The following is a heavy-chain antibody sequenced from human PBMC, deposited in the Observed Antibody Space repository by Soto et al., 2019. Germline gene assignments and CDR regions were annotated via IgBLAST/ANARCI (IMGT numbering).Heavy chain of an antibody. Sequence: EVQLVESGAGLVQPGGSLRLSCAATGFTFSTYWMHWVRQGPGKGLVWVSRISTDGSSTTYADSVKGRFTISRDNAKNTLYLQMNSLRAEDTAVYYCARATGSNHPFDYWGQGSLVTVSS. CDR2: ISTDGSST. V-gene: IGHV3-74*01. J-gene: IGHJ4*02. CDR3: ARATGSNHPFDY. CDR1: GFTFSTYW. D-gene: IGHD2-2*01.